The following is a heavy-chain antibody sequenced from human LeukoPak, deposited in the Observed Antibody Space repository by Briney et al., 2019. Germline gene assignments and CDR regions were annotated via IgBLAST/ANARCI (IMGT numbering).Heavy chain of an antibody. CDR3: ARGSQVGY. CDR1: GGSFSGYY. Sequence: SETLSLTCAVYGGSFSGYYWSWIRQPPGKGLEWIGEINHSGSTNYNPSLKSRVTISVDTSKNQFSLKLSSVTAADTAVYYCARGSQVGYWGQGTLVTVSS. V-gene: IGHV4-34*01. J-gene: IGHJ4*02. CDR2: INHSGST.